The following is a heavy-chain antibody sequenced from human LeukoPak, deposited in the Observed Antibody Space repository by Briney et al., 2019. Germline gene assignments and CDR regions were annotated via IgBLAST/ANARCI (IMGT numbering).Heavy chain of an antibody. CDR2: INPNSGGT. J-gene: IGHJ5*02. V-gene: IGHV1-2*06. Sequence: ASVKDSCKASGYTFTGYYMHWVRQAPGQGLESMGRINPNSGGTNYAQKFQGRVTMTRDTSISTAYMELSRLRSDDKAVYYCARDRHYYDSSGYYTFDPWGQGTLVTVSS. CDR1: GYTFTGYY. CDR3: ARDRHYYDSSGYYTFDP. D-gene: IGHD3-22*01.